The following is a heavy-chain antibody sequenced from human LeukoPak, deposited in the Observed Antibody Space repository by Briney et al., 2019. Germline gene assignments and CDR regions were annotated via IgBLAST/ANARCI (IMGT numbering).Heavy chain of an antibody. D-gene: IGHD3-16*01. CDR1: GCTFIGYY. Sequence: ASVKVSCKASGCTFIGYYMHWVRQAPGQGLEWMGWINPNSGSTNYAQKFQGRVTMTRDTSSSTAYMELSRLRVDDTAVYYCVRDDYVWGSSRINWFDPWGQGTLVTVSS. V-gene: IGHV1-2*02. J-gene: IGHJ5*02. CDR2: INPNSGST. CDR3: VRDDYVWGSSRINWFDP.